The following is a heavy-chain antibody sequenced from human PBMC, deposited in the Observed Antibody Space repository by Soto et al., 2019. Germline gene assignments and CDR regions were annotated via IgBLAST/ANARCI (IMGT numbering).Heavy chain of an antibody. J-gene: IGHJ4*02. Sequence: PGGSLRLSCAASGFTFSSYAMHWVRQAPGKGLEYVSAISSNGGSTYYANSVKGRFTISRDNSKNTLYLQMGSLRAEDMAVYYCASSLGYCTNGVCRGFDYWGQGTLVTVSS. CDR3: ASSLGYCTNGVCRGFDY. CDR1: GFTFSSYA. CDR2: ISSNGGST. V-gene: IGHV3-64*01. D-gene: IGHD2-8*01.